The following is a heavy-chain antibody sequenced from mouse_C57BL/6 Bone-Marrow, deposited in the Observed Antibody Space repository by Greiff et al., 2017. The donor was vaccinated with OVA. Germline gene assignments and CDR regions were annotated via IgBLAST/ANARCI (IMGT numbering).Heavy chain of an antibody. V-gene: IGHV1-54*01. CDR1: GYAFTNYL. CDR3: ARKGYYGSSLYAMDY. CDR2: INPGSGGT. Sequence: VQLVESGAELVRPGTSVKVSCKASGYAFTNYLIEWVKQRPGQGLEWIGVINPGSGGTNYNEKFKGKATLTADKSSSTAYMQLSSLTSEDSAVYFCARKGYYGSSLYAMDYWGQGTSVTVSS. D-gene: IGHD1-1*01. J-gene: IGHJ4*01.